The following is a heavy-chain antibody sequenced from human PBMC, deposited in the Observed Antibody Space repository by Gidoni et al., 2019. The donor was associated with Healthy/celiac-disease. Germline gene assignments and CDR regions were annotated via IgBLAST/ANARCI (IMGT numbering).Heavy chain of an antibody. V-gene: IGHV4-4*02. CDR3: ARANCSSTSCYFDY. J-gene: IGHJ4*02. CDR2: RGCST. D-gene: IGHD2-2*01. Sequence: RGCSTNYNPSLKSRVTISVDKSKNQFSLKLSSVTAADTAVYYCARANCSSTSCYFDYWGQGTLVTVSS.